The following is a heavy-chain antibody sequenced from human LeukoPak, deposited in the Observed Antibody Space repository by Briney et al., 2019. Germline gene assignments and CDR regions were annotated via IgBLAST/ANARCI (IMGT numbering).Heavy chain of an antibody. Sequence: SVKVSCKAAGGTFSSYAISWVRQAPGQGLEWMGGIIPIFGTANYAQKFQGRVTITADKSTSTAYMELSSLRSEDTAVYYCARRGSYDESAFDIWGQGTMVTVSS. D-gene: IGHD1-26*01. CDR3: ARRGSYDESAFDI. CDR1: GGTFSSYA. J-gene: IGHJ3*02. V-gene: IGHV1-69*06. CDR2: IIPIFGTA.